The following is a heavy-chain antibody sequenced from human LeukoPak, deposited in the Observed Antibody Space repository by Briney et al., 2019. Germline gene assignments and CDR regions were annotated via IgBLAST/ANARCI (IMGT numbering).Heavy chain of an antibody. Sequence: PGGSPRLSCAASGFTFDDYAMHWVRQAPGKGLEWVSGISWNSGSIGYADSVKGRFTISRDNSKNTLYLQMNSLRAEDTAVYYCAKRATAMAFDYWGQGTLVTVSS. CDR1: GFTFDDYA. CDR3: AKRATAMAFDY. D-gene: IGHD5-18*01. J-gene: IGHJ4*02. V-gene: IGHV3-9*01. CDR2: ISWNSGSI.